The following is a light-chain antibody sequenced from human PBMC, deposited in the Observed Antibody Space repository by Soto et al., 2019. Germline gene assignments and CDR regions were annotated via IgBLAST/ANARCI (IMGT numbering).Light chain of an antibody. V-gene: IGKV1-5*01. CDR2: DAS. CDR1: QSISSW. J-gene: IGKJ4*01. Sequence: DIQMTQSSSTLSSSVGDRFGITWRSSQSISSWLAWYQHKPGKAPKLLIFDASSLESGTPSRFSGRRSGTQFTLTIDGLQPDDFATYFCQQYDNYKPLTFGGGTKVDIK. CDR3: QQYDNYKPLT.